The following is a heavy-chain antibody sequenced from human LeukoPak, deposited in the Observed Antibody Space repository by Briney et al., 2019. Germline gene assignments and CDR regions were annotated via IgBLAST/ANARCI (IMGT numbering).Heavy chain of an antibody. D-gene: IGHD4-17*01. CDR3: AKDIGDTVTDAFDI. CDR1: GFTFDDYA. Sequence: GGSLRLSCAASGFTFDDYAMHWVRQAPGKGLEWVSGISWNSGSIGYADSVKGRFTISRDNAKNSLYLQTNSLRAEDTALYYCAKDIGDTVTDAFDIWGQGTMVTVSS. V-gene: IGHV3-9*01. J-gene: IGHJ3*02. CDR2: ISWNSGSI.